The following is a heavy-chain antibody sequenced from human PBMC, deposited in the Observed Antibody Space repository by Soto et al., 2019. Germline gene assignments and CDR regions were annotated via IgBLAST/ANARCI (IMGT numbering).Heavy chain of an antibody. D-gene: IGHD4-17*01. V-gene: IGHV3-72*01. CDR1: GFIFSDHF. Sequence: EVQLVESGGGLVQPGGSLRLSCTASGFIFSDHFIEWVRQVPGKGRGWVARSRDKINKYSIEYAASVKGRITIARDDSKNSVHLQMNSLRTEDTAVYYCAGDSAIYGDYEHWGQGTLVTVSS. J-gene: IGHJ1*01. CDR3: AGDSAIYGDYEH. CDR2: SRDKINKYSI.